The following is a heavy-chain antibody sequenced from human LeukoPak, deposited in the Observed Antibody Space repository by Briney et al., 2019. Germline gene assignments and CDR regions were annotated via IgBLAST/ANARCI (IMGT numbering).Heavy chain of an antibody. D-gene: IGHD1-26*01. V-gene: IGHV4-61*01. CDR1: GGSISSSSYY. CDR3: ARGGPWELRFDY. J-gene: IGHJ4*02. Sequence: SETLSLTCTVSGGSISSSSYYWSWIRQPPGKGLEWIGYIYYSGSTNYNPSLKSRVTISVDTSKNQFSLKLSSVTAADTAVYYCARGGPWELRFDYWGQGTLVTVSS. CDR2: IYYSGST.